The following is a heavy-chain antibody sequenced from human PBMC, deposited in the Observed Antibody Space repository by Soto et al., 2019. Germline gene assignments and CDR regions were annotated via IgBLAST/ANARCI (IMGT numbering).Heavy chain of an antibody. Sequence: ASVKVSCKASGYTFTGYYMHCVLRSALQGLEWMGRINPNSGGTNYAQKFQGRVTMTRDTSISTAYMELSRLRSDDTAVYYCASGYCSSTSCYILLLWGQGTLVTVSS. D-gene: IGHD2-2*02. CDR1: GYTFTGYY. CDR3: ASGYCSSTSCYILLL. J-gene: IGHJ4*02. CDR2: INPNSGGT. V-gene: IGHV1-2*06.